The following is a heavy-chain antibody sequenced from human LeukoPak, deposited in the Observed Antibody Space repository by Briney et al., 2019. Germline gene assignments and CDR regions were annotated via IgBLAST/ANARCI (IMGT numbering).Heavy chain of an antibody. V-gene: IGHV1-2*02. CDR1: GYTFTGYY. CDR3: ARDLYEGHDIFTGRLTGDY. J-gene: IGHJ4*02. Sequence: AASVKVSCKASGYTFTGYYIHWVRQAPGQGLEWMGWINPNSGGTNYAQKFQGRATMTRDTSISSAYMELSRLRSDDTAVYYRARDLYEGHDIFTGRLTGDYWGQGTLVTVPS. D-gene: IGHD3-9*01. CDR2: INPNSGGT.